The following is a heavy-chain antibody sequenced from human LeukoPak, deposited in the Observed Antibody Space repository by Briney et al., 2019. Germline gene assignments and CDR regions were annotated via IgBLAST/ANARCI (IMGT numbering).Heavy chain of an antibody. J-gene: IGHJ3*02. D-gene: IGHD3-10*01. CDR3: HRYGSGSYVHDAFDI. Sequence: PSETLSLTCAVYGGSFSGYYWSWIRQPPGKGPEWIGEINHSGSTNYNPSLKSRVTISVDTSKNQFSLKLSSVTAADTAVYYCHRYGSGSYVHDAFDIWGQGTMVTVSS. V-gene: IGHV4-34*01. CDR2: INHSGST. CDR1: GGSFSGYY.